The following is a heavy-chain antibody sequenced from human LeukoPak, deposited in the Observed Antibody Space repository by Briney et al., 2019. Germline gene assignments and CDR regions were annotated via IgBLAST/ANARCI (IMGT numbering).Heavy chain of an antibody. J-gene: IGHJ4*02. CDR3: ARDLAVAGTNYFDF. Sequence: SGTLSLTCSVSGDSISTNEWWSWVRQPPGKGLEWIGEVFHSGSTNYNPSLKSRVTISIDKPKNQFSLEVTSVTAADTAIYYCARDLAVAGTNYFDFWSQGVLVTVSS. CDR1: GDSISTNEW. V-gene: IGHV4-4*02. CDR2: VFHSGST. D-gene: IGHD6-19*01.